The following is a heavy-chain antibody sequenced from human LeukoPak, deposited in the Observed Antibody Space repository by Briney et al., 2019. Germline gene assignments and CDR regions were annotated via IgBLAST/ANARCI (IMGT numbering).Heavy chain of an antibody. Sequence: SETLSLTCAVYGGSFSGYYWSWIRQPPGKGLGWIGEINHSGSTNYNPSLKSRVTISVDTSKNQFSLKLNSVTAADTAVYYCAKSNGYGLVDIWGQGTMVTVSS. CDR1: GGSFSGYY. D-gene: IGHD3-10*01. V-gene: IGHV4-34*01. CDR3: AKSNGYGLVDI. J-gene: IGHJ3*02. CDR2: INHSGST.